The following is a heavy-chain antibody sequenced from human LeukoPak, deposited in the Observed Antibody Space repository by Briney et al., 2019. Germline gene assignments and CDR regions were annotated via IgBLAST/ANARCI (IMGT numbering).Heavy chain of an antibody. CDR3: ARLGTAPLDY. V-gene: IGHV4-39*01. D-gene: IGHD2-21*02. CDR1: GGSITSSSYY. CDR2: TYYTGST. Sequence: SETLSLTCSVSGGSITSSSYYWAWIRQPPGKGLEWIGNTYYTGSTYYNPSLKSLVTISVDTSKNQFSLKLTSVTAADTAVYYCARLGTAPLDYWGQGTLVPVFS. J-gene: IGHJ4*02.